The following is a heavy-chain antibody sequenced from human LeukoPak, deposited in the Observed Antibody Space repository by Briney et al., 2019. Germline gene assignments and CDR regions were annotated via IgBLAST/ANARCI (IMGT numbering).Heavy chain of an antibody. Sequence: ASVKVSCKASGYTFTSYGISWVRQAPGQGLEWMGWISAYNGNTNYAQKLQGRVTMTTDTSTSTAYMELRGLRSDDTAVYYCARVKEGRTGTTDFDYWGQGTLVTVSS. CDR2: ISAYNGNT. CDR3: ARVKEGRTGTTDFDY. D-gene: IGHD1-1*01. J-gene: IGHJ4*02. CDR1: GYTFTSYG. V-gene: IGHV1-18*01.